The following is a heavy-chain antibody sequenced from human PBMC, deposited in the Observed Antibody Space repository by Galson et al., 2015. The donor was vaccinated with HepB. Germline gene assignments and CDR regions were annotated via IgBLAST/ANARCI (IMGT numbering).Heavy chain of an antibody. V-gene: IGHV3-23*01. D-gene: IGHD3/OR15-3a*01. Sequence: SLRLSCAASGFTFSTHTMNWVRQAPGKGLEWVSAFVGSGGGAHYADSVKGRFTISRDDSKNTLSLQMNSLRAEDTAVYYCAKDRVPDGLWTYDYRGQGTLVTVSS. CDR1: GFTFSTHT. J-gene: IGHJ4*02. CDR3: AKDRVPDGLWTYDY. CDR2: FVGSGGGA.